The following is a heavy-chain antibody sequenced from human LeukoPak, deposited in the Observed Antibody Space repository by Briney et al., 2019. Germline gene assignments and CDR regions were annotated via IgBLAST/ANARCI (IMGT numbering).Heavy chain of an antibody. Sequence: ASVKVSCKASGYTFTSYDINWVRQATGQGFEWMGWMSPSTGNTGYAQKFQGRVTMTRYTSVSTAYMELSSLRSEDTAVYYCAREGYYDSSGYLYWGQGTLVTVSS. V-gene: IGHV1-8*01. CDR1: GYTFTSYD. J-gene: IGHJ4*02. CDR2: MSPSTGNT. D-gene: IGHD3-22*01. CDR3: AREGYYDSSGYLY.